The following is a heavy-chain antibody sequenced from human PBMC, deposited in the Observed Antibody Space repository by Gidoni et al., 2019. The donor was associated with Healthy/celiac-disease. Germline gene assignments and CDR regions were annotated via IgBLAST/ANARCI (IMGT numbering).Heavy chain of an antibody. CDR2: INHSGST. J-gene: IGHJ4*02. V-gene: IGHV4-34*01. CDR1: GGSFSGYY. Sequence: QVQLQQWGAGLLKPSETLSLTCAVYGGSFSGYYWSWIRQPPGKGLEWIGEINHSGSTNYNPSLKSRVTISVDTSKNQFSLKLSSVTAADTAVYYCARGPRVVVPAANGRYFDYWGQGTLVTVSS. D-gene: IGHD2-2*01. CDR3: ARGPRVVVPAANGRYFDY.